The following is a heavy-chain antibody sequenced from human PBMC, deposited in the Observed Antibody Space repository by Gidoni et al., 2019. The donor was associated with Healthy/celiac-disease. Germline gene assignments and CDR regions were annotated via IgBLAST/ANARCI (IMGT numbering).Heavy chain of an antibody. V-gene: IGHV1-18*01. CDR3: ARDGHYYGSGSYDARYYYYYGMDV. D-gene: IGHD3-10*01. J-gene: IGHJ6*02. CDR1: GYTLTSNG. Sequence: QVQLVQSGAEVKKPGASVKVSFKASGYTLTSNGICWVPQAPGQWLEWMGWISAYKGNTNYAQKLQGRVTMTTDTSTSTAYMELRSLRSDDTAVYYCARDGHYYGSGSYDARYYYYYGMDVWGQGTTVTVSS. CDR2: ISAYKGNT.